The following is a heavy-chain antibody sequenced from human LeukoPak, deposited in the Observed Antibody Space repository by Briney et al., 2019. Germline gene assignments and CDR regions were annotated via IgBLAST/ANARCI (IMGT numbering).Heavy chain of an antibody. D-gene: IGHD6-19*01. CDR1: RFTFSSYS. J-gene: IGHJ4*02. CDR2: ISSSSSYI. V-gene: IGHV3-21*01. CDR3: AKDQRVAVDYFDY. Sequence: GGSLRLSCAASRFTFSSYSMNWVRQAPGKGLEWVSSISSSSSYIYYADSVKGRFTISRDNSKNTLYLQMNSLRAEDTAVYYCAKDQRVAVDYFDYWGQGTLVTVSS.